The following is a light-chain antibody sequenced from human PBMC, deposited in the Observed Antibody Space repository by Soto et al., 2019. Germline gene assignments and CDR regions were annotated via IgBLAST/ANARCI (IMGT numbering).Light chain of an antibody. CDR2: GAS. CDR3: QQTYTTPEIT. V-gene: IGKV1-39*01. CDR1: QSISIS. Sequence: DIQMTQSPSSLSASVGDRVTITCRASQSISISLNWYQLKPGKTPNLLMYGASYLKSGVPTRFSGSGSGTDLPLTNSRLQPEDFSTYDCQQTYTTPEITFGQGTRLEIK. J-gene: IGKJ5*01.